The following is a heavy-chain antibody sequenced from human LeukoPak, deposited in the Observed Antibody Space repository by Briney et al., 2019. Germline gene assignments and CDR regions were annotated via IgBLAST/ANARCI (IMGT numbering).Heavy chain of an antibody. CDR3: ARVGGLDGYMIAFDI. CDR1: GGTFSSYA. CDR2: IIPIFGTA. Sequence: SVNVSCKASGGTFSSYAISWVRQAPGQGLEWMGGIIPIFGTANYAQKFQGRVTITADESTSTAYMELSSLRSEDTAVYYCARVGGLDGYMIAFDIWGQGTMVTVSS. D-gene: IGHD5-24*01. J-gene: IGHJ3*02. V-gene: IGHV1-69*13.